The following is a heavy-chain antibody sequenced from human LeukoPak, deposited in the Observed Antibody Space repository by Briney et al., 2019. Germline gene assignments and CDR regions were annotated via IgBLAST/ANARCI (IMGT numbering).Heavy chain of an antibody. J-gene: IGHJ5*02. CDR1: GYTFTSYG. Sequence: ASVKVSCKASGYTFTSYGISWVRQAPGQRLEWMGWISAYNGNTNYGQKLQVRVTMTTDTSTSTAYMELRSLRPDDTAVYYCARAHPVDTAMVLNWFDPWGQGTLVTVSS. D-gene: IGHD5-18*01. CDR3: ARAHPVDTAMVLNWFDP. CDR2: ISAYNGNT. V-gene: IGHV1-18*01.